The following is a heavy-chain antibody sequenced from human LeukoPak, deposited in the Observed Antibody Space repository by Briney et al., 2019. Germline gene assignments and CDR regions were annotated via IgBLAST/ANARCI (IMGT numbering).Heavy chain of an antibody. J-gene: IGHJ4*02. V-gene: IGHV1-69*04. CDR1: GGTFSSYA. Sequence: GASVKVSCKASGGTFSSYAISWVRQAPGQGLEWMGRIIPILGIANYAQKFQGRVTTTADKSTSTAYMELSSLRSEDTAVYYCAPDYYDSSGYYHVDYWGQGTLVTVSS. CDR2: IIPILGIA. D-gene: IGHD3-22*01. CDR3: APDYYDSSGYYHVDY.